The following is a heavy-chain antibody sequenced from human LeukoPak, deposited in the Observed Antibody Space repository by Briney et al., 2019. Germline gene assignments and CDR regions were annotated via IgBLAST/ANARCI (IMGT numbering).Heavy chain of an antibody. CDR3: AKGHRENSWYFDL. V-gene: IGHV3-30*18. Sequence: PGRSLRLSCAASGFTFSSYGMHWVRQAPGKGLEWVAVISYDGSNKYYADSVKGRFTISRDNSKNTLYLQMNSLRAEDTAVYYCAKGHRENSWYFDLWGRGTLVTVSS. J-gene: IGHJ2*01. CDR2: ISYDGSNK. CDR1: GFTFSSYG.